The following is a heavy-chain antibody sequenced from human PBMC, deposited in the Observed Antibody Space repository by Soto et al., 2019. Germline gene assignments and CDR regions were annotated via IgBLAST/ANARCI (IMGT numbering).Heavy chain of an antibody. CDR2: IYNDGTYS. J-gene: IGHJ4*02. V-gene: IGHV3-74*01. CDR3: TRGPRPISTGTGAY. D-gene: IGHD3-10*01. CDR1: GFIFKMYW. Sequence: SGGSLRLSCAASGFIFKMYWMHWVRQSPGKGLVWISRIYNDGTYSDYADSVRGRFTISRDNVNDTLYLQMNNLRAEDSGLYYCTRGPRPISTGTGAYWGQGTQVTVS.